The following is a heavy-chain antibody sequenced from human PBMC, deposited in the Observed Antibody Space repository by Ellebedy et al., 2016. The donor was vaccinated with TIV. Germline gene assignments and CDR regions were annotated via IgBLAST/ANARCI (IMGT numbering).Heavy chain of an antibody. D-gene: IGHD1-14*01. J-gene: IGHJ5*02. V-gene: IGHV3-53*01. CDR3: TRDRPHSWFDP. CDR1: GFTVSSKY. Sequence: GGSLRLSCAASGFTVSSKYMNWVRQAPGKGLEWVSVLYTTGTTYYADSVKGRFTISRDTSKNTVFLQMNSLRVEDTAVYYCTRDRPHSWFDPWGQGTLVTVSS. CDR2: LYTTGTT.